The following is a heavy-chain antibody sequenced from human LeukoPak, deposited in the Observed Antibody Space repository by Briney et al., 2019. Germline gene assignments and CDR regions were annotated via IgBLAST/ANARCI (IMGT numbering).Heavy chain of an antibody. V-gene: IGHV4-34*01. CDR3: ARGRAAMVNFDY. Sequence: SETLSLTCAVYGGSFSGYYWSWIRQPSGKGLEWIGEINHSGSTNYNPSLKSRVTISVDTSKNQFSLKLSSVTAADTAVYYCARGRAAMVNFDYWGQGTLVTVSS. D-gene: IGHD5-18*01. J-gene: IGHJ4*02. CDR2: INHSGST. CDR1: GGSFSGYY.